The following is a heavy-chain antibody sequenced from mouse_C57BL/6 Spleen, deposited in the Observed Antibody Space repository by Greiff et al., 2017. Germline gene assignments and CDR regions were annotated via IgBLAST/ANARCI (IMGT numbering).Heavy chain of an antibody. CDR1: GYSITSGYY. CDR3: ARSSLYGSSSWFAY. D-gene: IGHD1-1*01. Sequence: VQLQQSGPGLVKPSQSLSLTCSVTGYSITSGYYWNWIRQFPGNKLEWMGYISYDGSNNYNPSLKNRISITRDTSKNQFFLKLNSVTTEDTATYYCARSSLYGSSSWFAYWGQGTLVTVSA. V-gene: IGHV3-6*01. CDR2: ISYDGSN. J-gene: IGHJ3*01.